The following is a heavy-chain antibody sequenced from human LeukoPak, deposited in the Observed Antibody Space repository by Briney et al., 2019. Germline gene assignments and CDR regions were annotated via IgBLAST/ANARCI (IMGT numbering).Heavy chain of an antibody. V-gene: IGHV3-48*01. J-gene: IGHJ4*02. CDR2: ISSSSTTI. CDR3: ARDSYSKNDY. CDR1: GFTFSTYS. Sequence: GGSLRLSCAASGFTFSTYSMTWVRQAPGKGLEWVSYISSSSTTIYYGGSVKGRFTVSRDNAKNSLYLQMDSLRAEDTAVYFCARDSYSKNDYWGQGTLVTVSS. D-gene: IGHD4-11*01.